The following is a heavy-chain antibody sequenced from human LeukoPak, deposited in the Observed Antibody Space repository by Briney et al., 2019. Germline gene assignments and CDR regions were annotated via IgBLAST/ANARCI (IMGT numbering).Heavy chain of an antibody. Sequence: PGGSLGLSCAASGITVSRNYMSWVRQAPGKGLEWVSIIYSGGATYYADSVKGRFTISRDDSKNTLYLQMNSLRAEDTAVYYCVRDIVPYSSNWYYFDYWGQGTLVIVSS. D-gene: IGHD6-13*01. V-gene: IGHV3-66*01. CDR1: GITVSRNY. CDR3: VRDIVPYSSNWYYFDY. CDR2: IYSGGAT. J-gene: IGHJ4*02.